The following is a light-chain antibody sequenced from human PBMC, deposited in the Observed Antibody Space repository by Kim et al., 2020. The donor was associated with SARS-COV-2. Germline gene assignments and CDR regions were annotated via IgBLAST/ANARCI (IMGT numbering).Light chain of an antibody. CDR3: QAWDSSISV. J-gene: IGLJ1*01. Sequence: SVPPGQTASITFAGDKLGDKYASWYQQKPGQSPVVVIFRDNRRPSGIPERFSGSNSGNTATLTISGTQAMDEADYYCQAWDSSISVFGTGTKVTAL. CDR1: KLGDKY. V-gene: IGLV3-1*01. CDR2: RDN.